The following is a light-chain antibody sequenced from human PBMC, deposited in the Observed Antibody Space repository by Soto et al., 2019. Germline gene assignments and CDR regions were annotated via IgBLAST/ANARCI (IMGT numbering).Light chain of an antibody. CDR2: AAS. V-gene: IGKV1-12*01. Sequence: DIQMTQSPSSVSASVGDRVTITCRASQGIRSWLAWYQQKPGKAPKLLIYAASSLQSGVPSRFSGSGSGTDFTLTISCLQPEDFATYYCQQANSFPPVTFGPGTKVDIK. J-gene: IGKJ3*01. CDR1: QGIRSW. CDR3: QQANSFPPVT.